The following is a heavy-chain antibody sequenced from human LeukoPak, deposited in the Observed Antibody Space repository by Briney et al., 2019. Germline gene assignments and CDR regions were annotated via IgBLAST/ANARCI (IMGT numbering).Heavy chain of an antibody. D-gene: IGHD5-12*01. CDR3: AADDMVAFK. Sequence: SVKVSCKASGFTFSNSGMLWVRQARGQRLEWIGWIVVGSGNTNYAQKFQKRVTITRDMSTSTAYMELSSLRSEDTAIYYCAADDMVAFKWGQGTLVTVSS. CDR1: GFTFSNSG. J-gene: IGHJ4*02. V-gene: IGHV1-58*02. CDR2: IVVGSGNT.